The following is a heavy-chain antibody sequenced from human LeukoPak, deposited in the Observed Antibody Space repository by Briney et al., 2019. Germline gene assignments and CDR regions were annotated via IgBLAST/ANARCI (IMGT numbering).Heavy chain of an antibody. CDR3: AKARSVFSSFGEFDY. D-gene: IGHD3-3*01. Sequence: GGSLRLSYAASGFTFHDYAMHWVRQGPGKGLEWVSSISWNSSKTGYADSVTGRFIISRDNVKNSLYLQMNSLRAEDTALYYCAKARSVFSSFGEFDYWGQGTLVTVSS. V-gene: IGHV3-9*01. CDR2: ISWNSSKT. CDR1: GFTFHDYA. J-gene: IGHJ4*02.